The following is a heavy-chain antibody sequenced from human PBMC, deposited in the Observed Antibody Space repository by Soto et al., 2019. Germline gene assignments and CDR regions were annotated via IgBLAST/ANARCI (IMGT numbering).Heavy chain of an antibody. V-gene: IGHV1-69*02. Sequence: ASVKVSCKASGGTFSSYTISWVRQAPGQGPEWMGRIIPILGIANYAQKFQGRVTITADKSTSTAYMELSSLGSEDTAVYYCARSSPAPPDYYGSGSPKRSWFDPWGQGTLVTVSS. CDR3: ARSSPAPPDYYGSGSPKRSWFDP. CDR1: GGTFSSYT. J-gene: IGHJ5*02. CDR2: IIPILGIA. D-gene: IGHD3-10*01.